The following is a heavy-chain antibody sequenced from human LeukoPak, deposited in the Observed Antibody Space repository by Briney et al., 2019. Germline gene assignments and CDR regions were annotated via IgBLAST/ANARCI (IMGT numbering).Heavy chain of an antibody. CDR1: GYSISSGYY. D-gene: IGHD6-13*01. V-gene: IGHV4-38-2*02. CDR3: ARDPRQLVQGWFDP. Sequence: PSETLSLTCTVSGYSISSGYYWGWIRQPPGKGLEWIGSIYHSGSTYYNPSLKSRVTISVDTSKNQFSLKLSSATAADTAVYYCARDPRQLVQGWFDPWGQGTLVTVSS. CDR2: IYHSGST. J-gene: IGHJ5*02.